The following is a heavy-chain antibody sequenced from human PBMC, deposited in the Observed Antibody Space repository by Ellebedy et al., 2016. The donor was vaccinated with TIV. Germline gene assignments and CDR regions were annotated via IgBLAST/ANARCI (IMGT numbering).Heavy chain of an antibody. Sequence: GESLKISCAASGFTFSNAWMSWVRQAPGKGLEWVGRIKSKTDGGTTDYAAPVKGRFTISRDDSKNTLYLQMNSLKTEDTAVYYCTTDRGYYGWEFDYWGQGTLVTVSS. J-gene: IGHJ4*02. CDR3: TTDRGYYGWEFDY. CDR2: IKSKTDGGTT. V-gene: IGHV3-15*01. D-gene: IGHD3-10*01. CDR1: GFTFSNAW.